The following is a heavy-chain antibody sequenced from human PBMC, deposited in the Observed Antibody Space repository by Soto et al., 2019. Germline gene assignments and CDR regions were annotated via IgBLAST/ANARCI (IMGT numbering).Heavy chain of an antibody. D-gene: IGHD5-18*01. CDR2: ISDSGGST. V-gene: IGHV3-23*01. CDR3: AKGRDTAMVKTIFFDY. CDR1: GFTFTSYA. Sequence: GALRLSCAASGFTFTSYAMTWVRQAPGKGLEWVSAISDSGGSTYYADSVKGRFTISRDNSKNTLYLQMNSLRAEDTAVYYCAKGRDTAMVKTIFFDYWGQGTLVTVSS. J-gene: IGHJ4*02.